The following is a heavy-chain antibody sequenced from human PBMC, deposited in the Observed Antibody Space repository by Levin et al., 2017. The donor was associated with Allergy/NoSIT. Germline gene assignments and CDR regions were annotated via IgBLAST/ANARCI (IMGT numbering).Heavy chain of an antibody. D-gene: IGHD3-10*01. Sequence: SVKVSCKASGGTFSSYAISWVRQAPGQGLEWMGGIIPIFGTANYAQKFQGRVTITADESTSTAYMELSSLRSEDTAVYYCARAGITMVRGVIPTHFDYWGQGTLVTVSS. CDR3: ARAGITMVRGVIPTHFDY. V-gene: IGHV1-69*13. CDR2: IIPIFGTA. CDR1: GGTFSSYA. J-gene: IGHJ4*02.